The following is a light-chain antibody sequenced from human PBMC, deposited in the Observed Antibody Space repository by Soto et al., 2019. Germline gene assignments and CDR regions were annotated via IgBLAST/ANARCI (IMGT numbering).Light chain of an antibody. CDR1: SSDVGKYNL. CDR3: CAYAATYTYV. J-gene: IGLJ1*01. Sequence: QAVLTQPASVSGSPGQSIAISCTGTSSDVGKYNLVSWYQQHPGKAPKVMILQGYKRPSGVSNRFSGSKFGNTASLTISGLQAEDEAEYYCCAYAATYTYVFGTGTKVTVL. V-gene: IGLV2-23*01. CDR2: QGY.